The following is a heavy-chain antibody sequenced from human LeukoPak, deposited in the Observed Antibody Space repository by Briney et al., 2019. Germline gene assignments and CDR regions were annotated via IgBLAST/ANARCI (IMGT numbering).Heavy chain of an antibody. CDR3: AKDLWNYYYGSGL. CDR2: ISYDGSNK. CDR1: GFTFSSYG. Sequence: QPGGSLRLPCAASGFTFSSYGMHWVRQAPGKGLEWVAVISYDGSNKYYADSVKGRFTISRDNSKNTLYLQMNSLRAEDTAVYYCAKDLWNYYYGSGLWGQGTLVTVSS. V-gene: IGHV3-30*18. J-gene: IGHJ4*02. D-gene: IGHD3-10*01.